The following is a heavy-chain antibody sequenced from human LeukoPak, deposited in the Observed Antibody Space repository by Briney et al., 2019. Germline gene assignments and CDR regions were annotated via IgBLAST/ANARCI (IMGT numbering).Heavy chain of an antibody. CDR2: ISSTSSYI. Sequence: PGGSLRLSCAASGFTFSDYYMSWIRQAPGKWLEWVSYISSTSSYINYADSVKGRFTISRDNAKNSLFLQMNSLRAEDTTVYYCARVSQWLVPYWGQGTLVTVSS. V-gene: IGHV3-11*05. J-gene: IGHJ4*02. D-gene: IGHD6-19*01. CDR1: GFTFSDYY. CDR3: ARVSQWLVPY.